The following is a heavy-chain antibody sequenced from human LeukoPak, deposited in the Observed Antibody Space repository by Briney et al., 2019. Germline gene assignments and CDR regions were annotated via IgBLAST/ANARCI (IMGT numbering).Heavy chain of an antibody. J-gene: IGHJ4*02. CDR3: ARAIAVAEGY. CDR1: GFTFSSYW. CDR2: ISSDGIT. Sequence: GGSLRLSCAASGFTFSSYWMHWVRQAPGKGLVWVSIISSDGITSYADSIKGRFTISRDNSRNTVYLQMSSLRAEDTAVYYCARAIAVAEGYWGQGTLVTVSS. V-gene: IGHV3-66*01. D-gene: IGHD6-19*01.